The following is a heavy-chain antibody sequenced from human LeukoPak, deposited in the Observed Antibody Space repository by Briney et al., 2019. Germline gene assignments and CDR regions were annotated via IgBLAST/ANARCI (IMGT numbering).Heavy chain of an antibody. D-gene: IGHD6-19*01. CDR2: ISGSGGST. CDR3: AMAFIGSGWTLDY. CDR1: GFTFISYA. J-gene: IGHJ4*02. Sequence: GRSLRLSCAAPGFTFISYAMSWVRQAPGKGLEWVSTISGSGGSTSYADSVKGRFTISRDNSKNTLYLQVNRLRAEDTAVYYCAMAFIGSGWTLDYWGQGTLVTVSS. V-gene: IGHV3-23*01.